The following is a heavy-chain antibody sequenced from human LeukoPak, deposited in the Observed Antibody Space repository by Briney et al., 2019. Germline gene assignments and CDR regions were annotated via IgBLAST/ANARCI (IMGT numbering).Heavy chain of an antibody. V-gene: IGHV3-23*01. J-gene: IGHJ4*02. Sequence: GGSLRLSCAASGFTFSSYAMSWVRQAPGKGLEWVSAISGSGGSTYYADSVKGRFTFSRDNSKNTLYLQMNSLRAEDTAVYYCAKDREWSSWYGSFWGQGTLVTVSS. CDR2: ISGSGGST. CDR1: GFTFSSYA. CDR3: AKDREWSSWYGSF. D-gene: IGHD6-13*01.